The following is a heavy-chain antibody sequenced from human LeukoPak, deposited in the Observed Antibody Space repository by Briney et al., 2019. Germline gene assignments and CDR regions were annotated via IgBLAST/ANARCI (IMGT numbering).Heavy chain of an antibody. CDR3: ASTYCGGDCYPPYGMDV. CDR1: GYTFTGYY. J-gene: IGHJ6*02. D-gene: IGHD2-21*02. V-gene: IGHV1-2*02. CDR2: VNPNSGGT. Sequence: ASVKVSCKASGYTFTGYYMHWVRQAPGQGLEWMGWVNPNSGGTNYAQKFQGRVTMTRDTSISTAYMELSRLRSDDTAVYYCASTYCGGDCYPPYGMDVWGQGTTVTVSS.